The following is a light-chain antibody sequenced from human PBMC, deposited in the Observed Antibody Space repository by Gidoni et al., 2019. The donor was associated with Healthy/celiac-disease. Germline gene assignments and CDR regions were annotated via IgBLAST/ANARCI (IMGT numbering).Light chain of an antibody. V-gene: IGLV1-40*01. CDR1: SSNIGAGYD. CDR2: GNS. CDR3: QSYDISLSGWV. Sequence: QSVLTQPPSVSGAPGQRVTISCTGSSSNIGAGYDVHWYQHLPGTAPKLLISGNSNRPSGVPDRFSGSKSGTSATLAITGLQAEDEADYFCQSYDISLSGWVFGGGTKLT. J-gene: IGLJ3*02.